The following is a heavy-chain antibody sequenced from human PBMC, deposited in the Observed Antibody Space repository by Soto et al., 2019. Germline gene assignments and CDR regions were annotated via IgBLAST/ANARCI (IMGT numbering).Heavy chain of an antibody. CDR2: ISFSSHYI. Sequence: SCVASRFNFGPYIMDSVRQAPGKGLEWFAAISFSSHYIYYADSIRGRFTVSRDNARNSLYLQLNSLTDEDMAVYYCAPVKVAQTVDSWGEGTVVTGAS. J-gene: IGHJ4*02. CDR3: APVKVAQTVDS. V-gene: IGHV3-21*01. D-gene: IGHD5-12*01. CDR1: RFNFGPYI.